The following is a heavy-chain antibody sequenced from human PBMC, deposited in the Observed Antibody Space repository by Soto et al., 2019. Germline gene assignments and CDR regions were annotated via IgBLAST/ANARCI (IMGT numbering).Heavy chain of an antibody. CDR2: INSDGSST. Sequence: GGSLRLSCAASGFTFSSYWMHWVRQAPGKGLVWVSRINSDGSSTSYADSVKGRFTISRDNAKNTLYLQMNSLRAEDTAVYYCVRPREYYYYYYMDVWGKGTTVTGSS. CDR3: VRPREYYYYYYMDV. V-gene: IGHV3-74*01. CDR1: GFTFSSYW. J-gene: IGHJ6*03.